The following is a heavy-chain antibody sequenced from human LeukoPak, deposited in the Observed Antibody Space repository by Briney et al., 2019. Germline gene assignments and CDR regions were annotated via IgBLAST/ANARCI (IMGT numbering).Heavy chain of an antibody. CDR2: IRYDGSNK. Sequence: GGSLRLSCAASGFTFSSYGMHWVRQAPGKGLEWVAFIRYDGSNKYYADSVKGRFTISRDNSKNTLYLQMNSLRAEDTAVYYCAKDPKPRFGESVNGAENWFDPWGQGTLVTVSS. CDR3: AKDPKPRFGESVNGAENWFDP. CDR1: GFTFSSYG. V-gene: IGHV3-30*02. J-gene: IGHJ5*02. D-gene: IGHD3-10*01.